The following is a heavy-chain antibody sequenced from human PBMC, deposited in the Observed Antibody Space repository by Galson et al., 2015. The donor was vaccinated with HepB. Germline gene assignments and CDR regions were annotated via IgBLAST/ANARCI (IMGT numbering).Heavy chain of an antibody. CDR3: ARMDCSGGSCYSFDP. CDR1: GYSFTSYW. V-gene: IGHV5-10-1*01. CDR2: IDPRDSYT. D-gene: IGHD2-15*01. J-gene: IGHJ5*02. Sequence: QSGEEVKKPGESLRISCKGSGYSFTSYWISWVRQMPGKGLEWMGRIDPRDSYTNYSPSFQGHVTISADKSISTAYLQWSSLKASDTAMYYCARMDCSGGSCYSFDPWGQGTLVTVSS.